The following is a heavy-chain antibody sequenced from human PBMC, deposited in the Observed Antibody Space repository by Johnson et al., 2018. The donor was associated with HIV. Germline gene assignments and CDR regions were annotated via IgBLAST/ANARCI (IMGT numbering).Heavy chain of an antibody. Sequence: QVQLVESGGGVVQPGRSLRLSCAASGFTFSSYAMHWVRQAPGKGLEWVSAISGSGGSIYYADSVKGRFTISRDNSMNTLYLQMNSLRAEDTAVYYCAKAMGGWLLAHAFDIWGQGTMVTISS. CDR2: ISGSGGSI. V-gene: IGHV3-64*04. J-gene: IGHJ3*02. D-gene: IGHD3-22*01. CDR1: GFTFSSYA. CDR3: AKAMGGWLLAHAFDI.